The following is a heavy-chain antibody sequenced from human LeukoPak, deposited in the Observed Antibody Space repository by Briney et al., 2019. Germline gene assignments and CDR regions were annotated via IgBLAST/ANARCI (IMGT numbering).Heavy chain of an antibody. CDR1: GFTFSDYS. D-gene: IGHD3-22*01. Sequence: GGSLRLSCAASGFTFSDYSMNWIRQAPGKGLEWLSYISGTGSTIYYTDSVKGRFTISRDNAENSLYLQLNSLRAEDTAVYYCTRDLQYYDTSGYVAPLIDYWGQGTLVTVSS. CDR2: ISGTGSTI. V-gene: IGHV3-11*04. CDR3: TRDLQYYDTSGYVAPLIDY. J-gene: IGHJ4*02.